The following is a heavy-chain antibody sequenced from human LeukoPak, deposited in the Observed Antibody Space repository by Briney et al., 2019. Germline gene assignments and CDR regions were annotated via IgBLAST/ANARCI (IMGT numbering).Heavy chain of an antibody. CDR3: ARWENMVGATSAFDI. CDR2: ISSSGSTI. Sequence: GGSLRLSCAASGFTFSDYYMSWIRQAPGKGLEWVSYISSSGSTIYYADSVKGRFTISRDNAKNSLYLQMNSLRAEDTAVYYCARWENMVGATSAFDIWGQGTMVTVSS. D-gene: IGHD1-26*01. CDR1: GFTFSDYY. V-gene: IGHV3-11*01. J-gene: IGHJ3*02.